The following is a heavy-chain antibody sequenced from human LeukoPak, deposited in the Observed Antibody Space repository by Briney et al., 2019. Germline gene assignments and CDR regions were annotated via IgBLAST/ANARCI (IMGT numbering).Heavy chain of an antibody. J-gene: IGHJ4*02. CDR3: ARGRVSLDY. V-gene: IGHV3-7*01. Sequence: GGSLRLSCADSGFTFRSCWMSWVRQAPGKGLEWVANIKPDGSDKYYVDSVKGRFTISRDNAKNSLYLQMNSLRAEDTAIYYCARGRVSLDYWGRGNLVTVSS. CDR2: IKPDGSDK. CDR1: GFTFRSCW.